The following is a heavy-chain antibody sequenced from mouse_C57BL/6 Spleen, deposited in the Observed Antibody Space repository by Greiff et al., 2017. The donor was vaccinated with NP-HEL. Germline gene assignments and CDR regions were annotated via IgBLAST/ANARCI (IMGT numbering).Heavy chain of an antibody. D-gene: IGHD2-1*01. V-gene: IGHV1-64*01. Sequence: QVQLQQPGAELVKPGASVKLSCKASGYTFTSYWMHWVKQRPGQGLEWIGMIHPNSGSTNYNEKFKSKATLTVDKSSSTAYMQLSSLTSEDSAVYYCAREGGNYVGAMDYWGQGTSVTVSS. CDR3: AREGGNYVGAMDY. CDR1: GYTFTSYW. J-gene: IGHJ4*01. CDR2: IHPNSGST.